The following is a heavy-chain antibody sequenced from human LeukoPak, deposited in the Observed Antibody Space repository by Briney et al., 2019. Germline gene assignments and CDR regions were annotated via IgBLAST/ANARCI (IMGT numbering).Heavy chain of an antibody. CDR3: ARVGYYYDSSGYPDY. V-gene: IGHV1-18*01. Sequence: ASVKVSCKASGYTFTSYGISWVRQAPGQGLEWMGWISAYNGNTNYAQKLQGRVTMTTDTSTSTAYMKLRSLRSDDTAVYYCARVGYYYDSSGYPDYWGQGTLVTVSS. D-gene: IGHD3-22*01. CDR2: ISAYNGNT. CDR1: GYTFTSYG. J-gene: IGHJ4*02.